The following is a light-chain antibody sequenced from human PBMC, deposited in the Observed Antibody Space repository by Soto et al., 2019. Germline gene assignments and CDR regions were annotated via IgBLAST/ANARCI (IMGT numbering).Light chain of an antibody. CDR1: QGIDTY. Sequence: DIQMTQSPSSLSASVGDRVTITCRASQGIDTYLAWYQQKPGKVPKLLIYAASTLQSGVPSRFSGSGSGTDFTLTSSSLQPEDVATYYCQKYSSAPFTFGPGTKVDIK. CDR3: QKYSSAPFT. V-gene: IGKV1-27*01. CDR2: AAS. J-gene: IGKJ3*01.